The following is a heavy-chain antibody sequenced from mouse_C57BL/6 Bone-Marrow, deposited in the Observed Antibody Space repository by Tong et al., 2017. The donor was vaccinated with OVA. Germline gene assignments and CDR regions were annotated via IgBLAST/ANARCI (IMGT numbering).Heavy chain of an antibody. CDR3: ARKTRLRFDY. V-gene: IGHV2-2*02. D-gene: IGHD2-2*01. Sequence: VQLKESGPGLVQPSQSLSITCTVSGFSLTSYGVHWVRQSPGKGLEWLGVIWSGGSTDYNAAFISRLSISKDNSKSKDICKINSMQANDTAIYYCARKTRLRFDYWGQGTTITVSS. CDR2: IWSGGST. CDR1: GFSLTSYG. J-gene: IGHJ2*01.